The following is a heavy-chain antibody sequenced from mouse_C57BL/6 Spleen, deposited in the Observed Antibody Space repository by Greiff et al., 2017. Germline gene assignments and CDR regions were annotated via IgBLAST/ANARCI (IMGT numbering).Heavy chain of an antibody. V-gene: IGHV1-19*01. Sequence: VQLQQSGPVLVKPGASVKMSCKASGYTFTDYYMNWVKQSHGKSLEWIGVINPYNGGTSYNQKFKGKATLTVDKSSSTAYMELNSLTSEDSAVYYCARRGYEYDGDWYFDVWGTGTTVTVSS. CDR2: INPYNGGT. CDR3: ARRGYEYDGDWYFDV. CDR1: GYTFTDYY. D-gene: IGHD2-4*01. J-gene: IGHJ1*03.